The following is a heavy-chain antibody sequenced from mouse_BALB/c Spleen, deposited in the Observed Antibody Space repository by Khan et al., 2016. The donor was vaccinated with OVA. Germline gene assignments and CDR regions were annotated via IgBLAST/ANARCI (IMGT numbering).Heavy chain of an antibody. CDR1: GFTFSTYA. CDR3: AREAYRYDEYYFDY. CDR2: ISSGGST. V-gene: IGHV5-6-5*01. J-gene: IGHJ2*01. Sequence: EVQLQESGGDSVKPGGSLKLSCAVSGFTFSTYAMSWVRQTPEKRLEWVASISSGGSTYYPDSVKGRFHISRDNARNIVYLQMTSLRSEDMAMYYCAREAYRYDEYYFDYWGQGTTLTVSS. D-gene: IGHD2-14*01.